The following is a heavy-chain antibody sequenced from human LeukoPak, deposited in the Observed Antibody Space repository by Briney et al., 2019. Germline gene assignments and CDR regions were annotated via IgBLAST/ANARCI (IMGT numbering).Heavy chain of an antibody. V-gene: IGHV3-21*01. CDR3: ARDLLVGATLDY. CDR2: ISSSSSYI. D-gene: IGHD1-26*01. J-gene: IGHJ4*02. Sequence: KPGWSLRLSCAASGFAFSSYSMNWVRQAPGKGLEWVSSISSSSSYIYYADSVKGRFTISRDNAKNSLYLQMNSLRAEDTAVYYCARDLLVGATLDYWGQGTLVTVSS. CDR1: GFAFSSYS.